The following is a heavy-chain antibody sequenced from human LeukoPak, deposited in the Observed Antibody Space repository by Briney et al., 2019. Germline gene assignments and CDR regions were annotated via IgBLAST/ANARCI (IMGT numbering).Heavy chain of an antibody. CDR1: GGSISSYY. D-gene: IGHD6-19*01. CDR2: IYYSGST. J-gene: IGHJ5*02. Sequence: SETLSLTCTVSGGSISSYYWSWIRQPPGKGLEWIGYIYYSGSTNYNPSLKSRVTISVDTSKNQFSLKLSSVTAADTAVYYCAREEGLAVAGLYNWFDPWGQGTLVTVSS. V-gene: IGHV4-59*01. CDR3: AREEGLAVAGLYNWFDP.